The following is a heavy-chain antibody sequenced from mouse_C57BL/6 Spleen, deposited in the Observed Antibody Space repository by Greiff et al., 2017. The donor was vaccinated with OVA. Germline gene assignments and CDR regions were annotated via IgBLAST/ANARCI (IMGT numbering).Heavy chain of an antibody. CDR2: INPSNGGS. D-gene: IGHD4-1*01. J-gene: IGHJ2*01. CDR1: GYTFTSYW. Sequence: QVQLQQPGTELVQPGASVKLSCKASGYTFTSYWMHWVQQRPGQGLEWIGNINPSNGGSTYNEKFKSKATLTVDKSTSTAYMQLSSLASEDSAFYYCARGANWVDYWGQGTTLTVSS. V-gene: IGHV1-53*01. CDR3: ARGANWVDY.